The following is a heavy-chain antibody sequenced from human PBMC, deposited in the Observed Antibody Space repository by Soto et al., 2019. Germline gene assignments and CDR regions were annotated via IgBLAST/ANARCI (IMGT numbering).Heavy chain of an antibody. D-gene: IGHD6-19*01. V-gene: IGHV3-23*01. Sequence: EVQLLESGGGLVQPGGSLRLSCAASGFTFSSYAMSWVHQAPGKGLEWVSGISGSGDSTYYADSVKGRFTISRDNSKKTLYLQMNSLRAEDTAVYYCAKGVPGIAVAGTGYFQHWGQGTLVTVSS. J-gene: IGHJ1*01. CDR3: AKGVPGIAVAGTGYFQH. CDR1: GFTFSSYA. CDR2: ISGSGDST.